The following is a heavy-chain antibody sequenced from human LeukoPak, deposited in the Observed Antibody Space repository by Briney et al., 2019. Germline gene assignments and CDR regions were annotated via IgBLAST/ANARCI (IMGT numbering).Heavy chain of an antibody. CDR2: INPNSGGT. CDR1: GYTFIRYY. Sequence: APVKVSCKASGYTFIRYYMHSVRQAPRHRLEWMGWINPNSGGTDYAQKFQGRVTMTRDMSISTAYMELIRLRSDDTAVYYCAREGESTADAFDIWGQGTKVTVSS. CDR3: AREGESTADAFDI. D-gene: IGHD2-8*02. V-gene: IGHV1-2*02. J-gene: IGHJ3*02.